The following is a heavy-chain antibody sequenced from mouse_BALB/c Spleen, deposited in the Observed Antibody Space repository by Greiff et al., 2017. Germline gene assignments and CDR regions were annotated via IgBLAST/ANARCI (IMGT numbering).Heavy chain of an antibody. D-gene: IGHD2-4*01. Sequence: EVQVVESGGGLVQPGGSMKLSCVASGFTFSNYWMNWVRQSPEKGLEWVAEIRLKSNNYATHYAESVKGRFTISRDDSKSSVYLQMNNLRAEDTGIYYCSRQLRYYYAMDYWGQGTSVTVSS. CDR2: IRLKSNNYAT. V-gene: IGHV6-6*02. CDR1: GFTFSNYW. J-gene: IGHJ4*01. CDR3: SRQLRYYYAMDY.